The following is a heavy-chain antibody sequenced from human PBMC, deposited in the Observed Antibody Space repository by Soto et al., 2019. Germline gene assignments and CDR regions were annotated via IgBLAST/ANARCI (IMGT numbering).Heavy chain of an antibody. J-gene: IGHJ3*02. CDR2: IIPIFGTA. D-gene: IGHD1-26*01. V-gene: IGHV1-69*19. CDR1: GGTFSSYA. CDR3: AREQWELPHDAFDI. Sequence: QVQLVQSGAEVKKPGSSVKVSCKASGGTFSSYAISWVRQAPGQGLEWMGGIIPIFGTANYAQKFQGRVTITADESTSTAYMELSSLRSEDTAVYYCAREQWELPHDAFDIWSQGTMVTVSS.